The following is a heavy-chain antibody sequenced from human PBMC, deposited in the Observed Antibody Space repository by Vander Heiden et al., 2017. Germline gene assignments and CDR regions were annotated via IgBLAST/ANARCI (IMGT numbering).Heavy chain of an antibody. J-gene: IGHJ4*02. CDR2: ITSDGSAT. Sequence: EVQLLESGGGLVQPGGSLRLSFAASGFTFSSYAMGWVRQAPGKGLESVSVITSDGSATAYADSVKGHFTISRDNSKNTLYLQMNSLRVEDTAVYYCAKGTLRSCSGAVCYPFDYWGQGNLVTVSS. CDR1: GFTFSSYA. CDR3: AKGTLRSCSGAVCYPFDY. V-gene: IGHV3-23*01. D-gene: IGHD2-15*01.